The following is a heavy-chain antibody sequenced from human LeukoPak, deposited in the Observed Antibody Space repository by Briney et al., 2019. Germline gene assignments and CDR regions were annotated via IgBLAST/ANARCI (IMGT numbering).Heavy chain of an antibody. CDR3: ARLGGNWNAPGDY. CDR2: INWNGGST. J-gene: IGHJ4*02. V-gene: IGHV3-20*04. D-gene: IGHD1-1*01. Sequence: GGSLRLSCAASGFTFDDYGMSWVRQVPGKGLEWVSGINWNGGSTGYADSVKGRFTISRGSAKNSLYLQMNSLRAEDTALYYCARLGGNWNAPGDYWGQGTLVTVSS. CDR1: GFTFDDYG.